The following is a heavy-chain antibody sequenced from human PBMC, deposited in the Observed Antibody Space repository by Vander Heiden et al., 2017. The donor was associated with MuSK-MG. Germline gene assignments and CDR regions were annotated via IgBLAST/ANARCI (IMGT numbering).Heavy chain of an antibody. J-gene: IGHJ4*02. CDR2: IKEDGSEK. CDR1: GTTFTNFW. V-gene: IGHV3-7*01. D-gene: IGHD3-3*01. Sequence: EVRLVESGGGLVQPGGALRLSRVPSGTTFTNFWMIWLRQTAGKGLEWVANIKEDGSEKYYVDSVKGRFTISRDNAKNSLYLQMNSLRVEDTAVYYCASISDDFWSGYYIDYWGQGTLVIVSS. CDR3: ASISDDFWSGYYIDY.